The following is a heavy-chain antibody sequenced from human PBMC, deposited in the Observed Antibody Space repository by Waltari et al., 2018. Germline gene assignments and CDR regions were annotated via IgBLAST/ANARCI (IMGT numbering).Heavy chain of an antibody. D-gene: IGHD3-22*01. V-gene: IGHV3-30*04. Sequence: VQLVASGGGVVQPGGSLRLSCAASGFTFSAYPKFWVRQAPGKGLEWVAFISYDGDKKYYTDSVKGRFTISRDNSKNTLYLQMNRLRAEDRAMYFCARDPHSSGYYPYFDYWGQGTLVTVSS. CDR2: ISYDGDKK. CDR3: ARDPHSSGYYPYFDY. J-gene: IGHJ4*02. CDR1: GFTFSAYP.